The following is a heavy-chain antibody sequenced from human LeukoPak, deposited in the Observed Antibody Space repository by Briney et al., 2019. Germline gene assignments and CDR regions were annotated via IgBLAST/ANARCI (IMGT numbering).Heavy chain of an antibody. CDR2: IKHDGSEK. Sequence: GGSLRLSCAASGFVFTNYFMSWVRQAPGKGLEGVASIKHDGSEKYYVDSVRGRFTISRDNTMNSLYLQMSSLRAEDTAVYYCARIPYCSSTNCYPSDYWGQGTLVTVSS. D-gene: IGHD2-2*01. J-gene: IGHJ4*02. CDR3: ARIPYCSSTNCYPSDY. CDR1: GFVFTNYF. V-gene: IGHV3-7*01.